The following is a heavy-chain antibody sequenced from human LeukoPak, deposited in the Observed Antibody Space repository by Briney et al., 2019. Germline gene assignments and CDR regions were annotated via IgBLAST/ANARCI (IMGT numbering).Heavy chain of an antibody. CDR3: ARFLWFGEFLTGPTDP. Sequence: ASVKVSCKASGYRFIGHYIHWVRQAPGQGLEWMGWINPNGGATKSAQKFQGRVTMTRDTSISTVYMELTSLTSDDTAVYYCARFLWFGEFLTGPTDPWGQGTQVIVSS. D-gene: IGHD3-10*01. J-gene: IGHJ5*02. CDR1: GYRFIGHY. CDR2: INPNGGAT. V-gene: IGHV1-2*02.